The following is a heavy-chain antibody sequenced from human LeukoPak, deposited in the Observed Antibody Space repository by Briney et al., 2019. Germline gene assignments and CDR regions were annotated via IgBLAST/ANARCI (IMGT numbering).Heavy chain of an antibody. CDR2: ISAYNGNT. V-gene: IGHV1-18*01. Sequence: GASVKVSYKASGYTFTSYGISWVRQAPGQGLEWMGWISAYNGNTNYAHHLQGRVTMTTDTSTSTAYMELRSLISDDTAVYFCATDDIAVAGTNFDYWGQGTLVTVSS. CDR1: GYTFTSYG. CDR3: ATDDIAVAGTNFDY. D-gene: IGHD6-19*01. J-gene: IGHJ4*02.